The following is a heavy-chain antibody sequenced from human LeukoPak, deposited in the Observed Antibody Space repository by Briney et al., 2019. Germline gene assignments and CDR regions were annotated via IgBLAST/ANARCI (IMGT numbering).Heavy chain of an antibody. CDR1: GGSISSDY. D-gene: IGHD3-9*01. CDR2: IYYSGIT. Sequence: SETLSLTCTVSGGSISSDYWSWIRQPPGKGLEWIGYIYYSGITYYNPSLKSRVTISVGTSKNQFSLKLSSVTAADTAIYYCARRLVRGDYNSDDSWGQGALVTLSS. J-gene: IGHJ4*02. V-gene: IGHV4-59*08. CDR3: ARRLVRGDYNSDDS.